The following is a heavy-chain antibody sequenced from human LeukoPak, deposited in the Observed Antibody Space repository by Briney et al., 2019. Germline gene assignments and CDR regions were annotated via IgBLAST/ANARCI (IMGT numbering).Heavy chain of an antibody. D-gene: IGHD4-17*01. CDR1: GDTVSINSAA. V-gene: IGHV6-1*01. J-gene: IGHJ5*02. CDR2: TYYRSKWYN. Sequence: SQTLSLTSAISGDTVSINSAAWNWVRQSPSRGLEWLGRTYYRSKWYNDYAVSVKSRLTINPDTSKNQFSMQLNSVTPEDTAVYYCARALMTRVTTFVWDNWFDPWGQGTLVTVSS. CDR3: ARALMTRVTTFVWDNWFDP.